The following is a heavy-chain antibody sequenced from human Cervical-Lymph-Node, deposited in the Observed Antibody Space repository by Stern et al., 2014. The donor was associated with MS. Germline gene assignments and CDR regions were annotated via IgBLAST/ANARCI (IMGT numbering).Heavy chain of an antibody. V-gene: IGHV1-69*01. J-gene: IGHJ4*02. CDR3: AKAAVTTASFDS. Sequence: VQLVESGAEVKQPGSSVKVSCKASGGTFTSYAFNWVRQAPGQGLEWMGVIITILDTPNFAQNIQCRLTITADESTSTAYMERSSLESEDTAVYYCAKAAVTTASFDSWGQGTLVTVSS. D-gene: IGHD4-17*01. CDR2: IITILDTP. CDR1: GGTFTSYA.